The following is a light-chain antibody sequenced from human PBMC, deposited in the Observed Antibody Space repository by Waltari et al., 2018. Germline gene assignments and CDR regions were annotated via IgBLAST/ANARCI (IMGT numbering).Light chain of an antibody. J-gene: IGLJ2*01. Sequence: QSALTQPASVSGSPGQSITISCTGTSSDVGSYKLVSWYQQHPGKAPSLMIYAASNRPSGSSNRFSGSKSGNTASLTISGLQAEDEAAYYCCSYAGSSTVKFGEGTYLTVL. CDR2: AAS. CDR1: SSDVGSYKL. CDR3: CSYAGSSTVK. V-gene: IGLV2-23*01.